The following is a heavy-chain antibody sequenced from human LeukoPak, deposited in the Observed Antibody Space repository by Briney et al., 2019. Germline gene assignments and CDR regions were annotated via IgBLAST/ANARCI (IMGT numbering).Heavy chain of an antibody. CDR1: GFTFSDYY. CDR2: ISSSGSTI. D-gene: IGHD6-19*01. V-gene: IGHV3-11*01. J-gene: IGHJ4*02. CDR3: ARAYSSGWYDY. Sequence: GGSLRLSCAASGFTFSDYYMSWIRQAPGKGLEWVSYISSSGSTIYYADSVKGRFTISRDNAKNSLYLQMNSLRAGDTAVYYCARAYSSGWYDYWGQGTLVTVSS.